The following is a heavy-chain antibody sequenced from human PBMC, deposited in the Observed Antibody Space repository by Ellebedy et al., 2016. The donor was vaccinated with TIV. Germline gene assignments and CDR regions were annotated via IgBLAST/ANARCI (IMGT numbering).Heavy chain of an antibody. CDR3: TTYYDSSGHYGLAVR. V-gene: IGHV3-74*01. Sequence: GESLKISCAASGFVFSDYWMHWVRQAPGKGLVWVSRIGNDGSGTKYADSVKGRFTLSRDDSKTTVYLQMNSLKIEDTGVYYCTTYYDSSGHYGLAVRWGQGTLVMVSS. CDR2: IGNDGSGT. D-gene: IGHD3-22*01. CDR1: GFVFSDYW. J-gene: IGHJ4*02.